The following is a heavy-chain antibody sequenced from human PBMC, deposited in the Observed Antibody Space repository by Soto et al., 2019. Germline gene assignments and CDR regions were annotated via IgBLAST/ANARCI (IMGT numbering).Heavy chain of an antibody. CDR2: INPSGGST. CDR1: GYTFTSYY. Sequence: ASVKVSCKASGYTFTSYYMHWVRQAPGQGLEWMGIINPSGGSTSYAQKFQGRVTMTRDTSTSTVYMELSSLRSEDTAVYYCARDLSSGILTGYAEVDLLNYYMDVWGKGTTVTVSS. V-gene: IGHV1-46*03. CDR3: ARDLSSGILTGYAEVDLLNYYMDV. J-gene: IGHJ6*03. D-gene: IGHD3-9*01.